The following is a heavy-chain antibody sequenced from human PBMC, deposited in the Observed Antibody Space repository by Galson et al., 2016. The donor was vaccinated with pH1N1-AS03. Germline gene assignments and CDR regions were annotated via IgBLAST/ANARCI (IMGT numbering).Heavy chain of an antibody. J-gene: IGHJ4*02. CDR1: GLEFSYFW. V-gene: IGHV3-7*03. Sequence: SLRLSCAASGLEFSYFWMTWVRQAPGKGPEWVANIKQDGSETHYVDSVKGRFTISRDNAKNSLYLQMNSLRVEEPAVYYCARGEMIGDDSWGQGTLVTVSS. D-gene: IGHD3-16*01. CDR2: IKQDGSET. CDR3: ARGEMIGDDS.